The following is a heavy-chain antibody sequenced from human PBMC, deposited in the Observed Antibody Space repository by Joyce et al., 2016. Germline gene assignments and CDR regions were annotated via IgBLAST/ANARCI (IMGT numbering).Heavy chain of an antibody. V-gene: IGHV4-4*02. J-gene: IGHJ5*01. D-gene: IGHD5-12*01. Sequence: QVQLQESGPGLVKPSGTLSLTCAVSGGAISSAHWWSWVRQPPGKGLDWIGEIYLGGSTPYNPSLKSRVTISVDKSKNQLSLKMNSVTAADTAVYYCARNGAYSQDSWGQGTLVTVSS. CDR2: IYLGGST. CDR3: ARNGAYSQDS. CDR1: GGAISSAHW.